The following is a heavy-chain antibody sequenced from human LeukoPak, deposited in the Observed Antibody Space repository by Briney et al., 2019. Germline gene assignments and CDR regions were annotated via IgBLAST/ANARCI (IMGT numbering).Heavy chain of an antibody. J-gene: IGHJ4*02. CDR1: GFIFCTYS. CDR3: ARDPSLYCATTSCYDLDY. Sequence: QSGGSLILSCAASGFIFCTYSMTWVRQAGGKGVEWVSYISSGSGIVHYADCVKGRFTISRHNAKNSLYLQMDSLRAEDTAVYYCARDPSLYCATTSCYDLDYWGQGTLVTVSS. CDR2: ISSGSGIV. V-gene: IGHV3-48*04. D-gene: IGHD2-2*01.